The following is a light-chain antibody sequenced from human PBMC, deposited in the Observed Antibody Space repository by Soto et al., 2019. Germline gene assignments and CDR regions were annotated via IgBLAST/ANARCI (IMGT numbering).Light chain of an antibody. Sequence: EIVMTHSPVTLSVSPGERATLSCRASQSVSSNLAWYQQKPGQAPRLLIHGASTRATGIPVRFSGSGSGTEFTLTISSLQSEDFAVYYCQQYNNWPYTFGQGTKLEIK. CDR1: QSVSSN. J-gene: IGKJ2*01. CDR3: QQYNNWPYT. V-gene: IGKV3-15*01. CDR2: GAS.